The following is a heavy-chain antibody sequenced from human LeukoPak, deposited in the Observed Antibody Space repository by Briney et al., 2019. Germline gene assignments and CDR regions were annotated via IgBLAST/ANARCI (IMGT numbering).Heavy chain of an antibody. CDR1: GGSISSGSYY. D-gene: IGHD2-2*01. CDR2: IYTSGST. CDR3: ARGRTGYQLLPTKKDYSYYYIDV. V-gene: IGHV4-61*02. J-gene: IGHJ6*03. Sequence: PSQTLSLTCTVSGGSISSGSYYWSWIRQPAGKGLEWIGRIYTSGSTNYNPSLKSRITISVDTSKNQFSLKLSSMTAADTAVYYCARGRTGYQLLPTKKDYSYYYIDVWGKGTTVTVSS.